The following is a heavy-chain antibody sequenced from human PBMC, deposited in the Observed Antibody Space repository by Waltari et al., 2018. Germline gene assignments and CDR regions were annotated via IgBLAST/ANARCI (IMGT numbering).Heavy chain of an antibody. J-gene: IGHJ4*02. CDR2: RKQDGSEK. V-gene: IGHV3-7*01. CDR1: GFTFSSYW. D-gene: IGHD3-10*01. CDR3: ASQGVIGPYYFDY. Sequence: EVQLVESGGGLVQPGGSLRLSCAASGFTFSSYWMSWVRQAPGKGLEWVANRKQDGSEKYYVDSVKGRFTISRDNAKNSRYLQMNSLRAEDTAVYYWASQGVIGPYYFDYWGQGTLVTVSS.